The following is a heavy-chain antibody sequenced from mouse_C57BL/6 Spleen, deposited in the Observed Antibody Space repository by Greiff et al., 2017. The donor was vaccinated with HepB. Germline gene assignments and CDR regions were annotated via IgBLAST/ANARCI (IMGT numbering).Heavy chain of an antibody. CDR2: ISDGGSYT. J-gene: IGHJ2*01. V-gene: IGHV5-4*01. CDR3: ARENYYGRGYYFDY. D-gene: IGHD1-1*01. Sequence: EVQRVESGGGLVKPGGSLKLSCAASGFTFSSYAMSWVRQTPEKRLEWVATISDGGSYTYYPDNVKGRFTISRDNAKNNLYLQMSHLKSEDTAMYYCARENYYGRGYYFDYWGQGTTLTVSS. CDR1: GFTFSSYA.